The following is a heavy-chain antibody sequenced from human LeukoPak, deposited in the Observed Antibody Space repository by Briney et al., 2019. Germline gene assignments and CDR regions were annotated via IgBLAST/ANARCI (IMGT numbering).Heavy chain of an antibody. V-gene: IGHV3-23*01. Sequence: GGSLRLSCAASGFTFSSCAMSWVRQAPGKGLEWVSGISHSGVTTYHADSVKGRFTISRDNSKNTLYLQMNSLRAEDTALYYCAKSRGQYGDYLFYYYGMDVWGQGTTVTVSS. CDR3: AKSRGQYGDYLFYYYGMDV. J-gene: IGHJ6*02. CDR1: GFTFSSCA. CDR2: ISHSGVTT. D-gene: IGHD4-17*01.